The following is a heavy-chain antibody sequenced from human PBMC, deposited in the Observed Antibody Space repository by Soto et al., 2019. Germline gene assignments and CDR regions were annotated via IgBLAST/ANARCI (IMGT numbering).Heavy chain of an antibody. CDR1: GFTFSSYA. CDR2: ISGSGGST. J-gene: IGHJ4*02. D-gene: IGHD2-2*01. CDR3: AKVHCSSTSCYVVDYFDY. Sequence: GGSLRLSCAASGFTFSSYAMSWVRQAPGKGLEWVSAISGSGGSTYYADSVKGRFTISRDNSKNTLYLQMNSLRAEDTAVYYCAKVHCSSTSCYVVDYFDYWGQGTLVTVSS. V-gene: IGHV3-23*01.